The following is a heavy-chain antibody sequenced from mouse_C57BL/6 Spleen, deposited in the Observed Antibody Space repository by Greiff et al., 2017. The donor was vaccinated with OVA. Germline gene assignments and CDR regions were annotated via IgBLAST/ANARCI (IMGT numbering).Heavy chain of an antibody. CDR3: ARGGFITNAMDY. Sequence: QVQLQQPGTELVKPEASVKLSCTASGYTFTSYWMHWVQQRPGQGLEWIGNINPSNGGTNYIERFKSKATLTVDKSSSTAYMQLSSLTSEDSAVYYCARGGFITNAMDYWGQGTSVTVSS. V-gene: IGHV1-53*01. CDR2: INPSNGGT. D-gene: IGHD1-1*01. J-gene: IGHJ4*01. CDR1: GYTFTSYW.